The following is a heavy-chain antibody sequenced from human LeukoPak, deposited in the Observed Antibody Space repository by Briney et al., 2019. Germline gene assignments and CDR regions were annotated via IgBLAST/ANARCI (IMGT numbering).Heavy chain of an antibody. J-gene: IGHJ4*02. CDR3: ATTVGGTPMVRMDY. Sequence: GATVKISCKASGYTFSDHYMHWVQQAPGKGLEWMGRVDPEDGETIYAEKFQGRVTITADTSTGTAYMDLSSLTSEDTAVYYCATTVGGTPMVRMDYWGQGTLVTVSS. CDR2: VDPEDGET. CDR1: GYTFSDHY. D-gene: IGHD3-10*01. V-gene: IGHV1-69-2*01.